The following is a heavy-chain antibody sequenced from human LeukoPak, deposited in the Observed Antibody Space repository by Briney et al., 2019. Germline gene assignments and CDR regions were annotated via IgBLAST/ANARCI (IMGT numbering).Heavy chain of an antibody. J-gene: IGHJ5*02. Sequence: SGGSLRLSCAASGFTFSDYYMSWIRQAPGKGLEWVSYISSSGSTIYYADSVKGRFTISRDNAKNSLYLQMKSLRAEDTAVYYCARANWNYNWFDPWGQGTLVTVSS. CDR3: ARANWNYNWFDP. CDR1: GFTFSDYY. CDR2: ISSSGSTI. D-gene: IGHD1-7*01. V-gene: IGHV3-11*01.